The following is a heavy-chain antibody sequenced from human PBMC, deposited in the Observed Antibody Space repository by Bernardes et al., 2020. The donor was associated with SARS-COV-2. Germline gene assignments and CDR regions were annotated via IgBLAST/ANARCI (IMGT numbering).Heavy chain of an antibody. D-gene: IGHD3-10*01. CDR1: GGSITSYY. CDR2: IYYSGST. J-gene: IGHJ5*02. Sequence: SETLSLTCTVSGGSITSYYWSWIRQPPGKGLEWIGFIYYSGSTNYNPSLKSRVTMSVDTSKNQFSLQLSSVTAADTAVYYCARDMVGPNDQWGQGTLVTVSA. CDR3: ARDMVGPNDQ. V-gene: IGHV4-59*01.